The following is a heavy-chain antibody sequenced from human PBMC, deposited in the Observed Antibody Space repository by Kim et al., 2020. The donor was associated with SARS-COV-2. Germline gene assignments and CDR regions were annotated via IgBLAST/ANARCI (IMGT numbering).Heavy chain of an antibody. J-gene: IGHJ4*02. Sequence: GTENYAQKFQGRVTITADESTSTAYMELSSLRSEDTAVYYCARGMTTVVHWGQGTLVTVSS. CDR3: ARGMTTVVH. D-gene: IGHD4-17*01. V-gene: IGHV1-69*01. CDR2: GTE.